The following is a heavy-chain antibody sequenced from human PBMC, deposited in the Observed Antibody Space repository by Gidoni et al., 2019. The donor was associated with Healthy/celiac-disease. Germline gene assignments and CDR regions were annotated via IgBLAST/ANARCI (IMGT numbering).Heavy chain of an antibody. Sequence: QVQLQQWGAGLLKPSETLSLTCAVYGGSFSGYYWSWIRQPPGKGLEWIGEINHSGSTNYNPSLKSRVTISVDTSKNQFSLKLSSVTAADTAVYYCARGLYDFWSGYPYGMDVWGQGTTVTVSS. CDR1: GGSFSGYY. CDR3: ARGLYDFWSGYPYGMDV. V-gene: IGHV4-34*01. D-gene: IGHD3-3*01. J-gene: IGHJ6*02. CDR2: INHSGST.